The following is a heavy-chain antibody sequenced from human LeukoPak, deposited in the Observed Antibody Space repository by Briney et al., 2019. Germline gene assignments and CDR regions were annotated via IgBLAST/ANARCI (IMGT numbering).Heavy chain of an antibody. CDR3: ARGRVSMVRGAYYYYMDV. J-gene: IGHJ6*03. V-gene: IGHV3-23*01. CDR1: GFTFSTYA. Sequence: GGSLRLSCAASGFTFSTYAMSWVRQAPGKGLEWVSTISGRDGSTYYADSVKGRFTISRDNAKNSLNLQMNSLRAEDTAVYYCARGRVSMVRGAYYYYMDVWGKGTTVTISS. D-gene: IGHD3-10*01. CDR2: ISGRDGST.